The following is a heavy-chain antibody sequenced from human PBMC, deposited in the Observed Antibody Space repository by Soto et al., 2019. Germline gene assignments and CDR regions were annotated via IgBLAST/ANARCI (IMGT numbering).Heavy chain of an antibody. CDR1: GGSISSYY. D-gene: IGHD3-10*01. J-gene: IGHJ6*02. V-gene: IGHV4-59*01. CDR3: ARDKHTRGWGAYYYYYGMDV. CDR2: IYYSGST. Sequence: SETLSLTCTVSGGSISSYYWSWIRQPPGKGLEWIGYIYYSGSTNYNPSLKSRVTISVDTSKNQFSLKLSPVTAADTAVYYCARDKHTRGWGAYYYYYGMDVWGQGTTVTVYS.